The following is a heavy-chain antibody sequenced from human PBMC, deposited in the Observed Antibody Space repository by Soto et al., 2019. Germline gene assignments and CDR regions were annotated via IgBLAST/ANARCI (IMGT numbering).Heavy chain of an antibody. CDR2: IYWHDDK. V-gene: IGHV2-5*01. J-gene: IGHJ4*02. CDR3: AHSARYYDILTGQYFPRNFDY. CDR1: GFSLRTSGVG. D-gene: IGHD3-9*01. Sequence: QITLKESGPTLVKPTQTLTLTCTFSGFSLRTSGVGVGWIRQPPGKALEWLAVIYWHDDKRYSPSLQNRHTIPRDTAKSQIVLTMTNLDPVDTATYYCAHSARYYDILTGQYFPRNFDYWGQGTLVTVSS.